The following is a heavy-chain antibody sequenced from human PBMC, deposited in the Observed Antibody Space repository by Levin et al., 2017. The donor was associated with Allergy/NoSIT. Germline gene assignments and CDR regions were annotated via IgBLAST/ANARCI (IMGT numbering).Heavy chain of an antibody. CDR1: GFTFSGSA. Sequence: GESLKISCAASGFTFSGSAMHWVRQASGKGLEWVGRIRSKANSYATAYAASVKGRFTISRDDSKNTAYLQMNSLKTEDTAVFYCTSGDYGDYDYYYYMDVWGKGTTVTVSS. D-gene: IGHD4-17*01. CDR3: TSGDYGDYDYYYYMDV. V-gene: IGHV3-73*01. J-gene: IGHJ6*03. CDR2: IRSKANSYAT.